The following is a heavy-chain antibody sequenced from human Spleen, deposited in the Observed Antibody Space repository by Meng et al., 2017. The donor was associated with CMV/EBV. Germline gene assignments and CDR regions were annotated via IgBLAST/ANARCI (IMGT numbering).Heavy chain of an antibody. Sequence: GESLKISCAASGFTFSSYAMSWVRQAPGKGLEWVSVIYSGGSSTYYADSVKGRFTISRDNSKNSLYLQMNSLRAEDTAVYYCARGSEGVPAAIDYWGQGTLVTVSS. CDR1: GFTFSSYA. J-gene: IGHJ4*02. CDR2: IYSGGSST. CDR3: ARGSEGVPAAIDY. D-gene: IGHD2-2*01. V-gene: IGHV3-23*03.